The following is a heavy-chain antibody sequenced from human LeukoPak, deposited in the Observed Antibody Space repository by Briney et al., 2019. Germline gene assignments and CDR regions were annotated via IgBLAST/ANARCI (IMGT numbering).Heavy chain of an antibody. Sequence: SETLSLTCAVYGGSFSGYYWSWIRQPPGKGLEWIGEINHSGSTNYNPSLKSRVTISVDTSKNQFSLKLSSVTAAGTAVYYCARGRITMVRGVIITFDYWGQGTLVTVSS. D-gene: IGHD3-10*01. J-gene: IGHJ4*02. CDR2: INHSGST. CDR3: ARGRITMVRGVIITFDY. V-gene: IGHV4-34*01. CDR1: GGSFSGYY.